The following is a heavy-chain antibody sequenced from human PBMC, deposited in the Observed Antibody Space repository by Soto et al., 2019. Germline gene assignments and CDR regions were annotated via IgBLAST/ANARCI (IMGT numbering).Heavy chain of an antibody. CDR2: INPMLGVA. V-gene: IGHV1-69*10. J-gene: IGHJ5*02. Sequence: ASVKVSCKASGGSFSSLVISWLRQAPGQGPEWMGGINPMLGVANFAQKFQDRVTITADESTTTAYMELSSLRSEDMAVYYCARGPAQFDPWGQGTLVTVSS. CDR3: ARGPAQFDP. D-gene: IGHD2-2*01. CDR1: GGSFSSLV.